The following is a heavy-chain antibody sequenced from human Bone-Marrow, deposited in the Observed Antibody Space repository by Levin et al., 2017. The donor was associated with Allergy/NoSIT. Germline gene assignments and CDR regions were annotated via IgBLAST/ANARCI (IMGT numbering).Heavy chain of an antibody. CDR1: GASITYGSYY. CDR3: ARGSWCFFDI. V-gene: IGHV4-61*02. D-gene: IGHD4/OR15-4a*01. J-gene: IGHJ4*02. Sequence: SETLFLTCTVSGASITYGSYYWSWIRQPAGKGLEWIGRIHKSGSTNYNPSLKSRATMSIDTSKNQFSLRLTSVTAAETAEYYCARGSWCFFDIWGPGALVTVSS. CDR2: IHKSGST.